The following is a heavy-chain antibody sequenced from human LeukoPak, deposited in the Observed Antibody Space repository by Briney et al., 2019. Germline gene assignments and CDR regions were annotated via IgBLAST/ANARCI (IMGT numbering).Heavy chain of an antibody. J-gene: IGHJ6*02. CDR3: ARDAGIAVAGTYYYYGMDV. CDR2: IYYSGST. Sequence: SETLSLTCAVYGGSFSGYYWSWIRQPPGKGLEWIGYIYYSGSTNYNPSLKSRVTISVDTSKNQFSLKLSSVTAADTAVYYCARDAGIAVAGTYYYYGMDVWGQGTTVTVSS. D-gene: IGHD6-19*01. V-gene: IGHV4-59*01. CDR1: GGSFSGYY.